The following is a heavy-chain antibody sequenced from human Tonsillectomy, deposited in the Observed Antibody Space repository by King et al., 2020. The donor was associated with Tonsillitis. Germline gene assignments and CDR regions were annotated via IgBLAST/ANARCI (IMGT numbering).Heavy chain of an antibody. V-gene: IGHV3-21*01. Sequence: VQLVESGEGLVKPGGSLRLSCAASRFTFSDYSMNWVRQAPGKGLEWVSSISSSSSYIYYADSVKGRFTISRDNAKNSLFLQMSSLRAEDTAVYYCARDGGRFGELLPFDYWGQGTLVTVSS. CDR2: ISSSSSYI. D-gene: IGHD3-10*01. J-gene: IGHJ4*02. CDR1: RFTFSDYS. CDR3: ARDGGRFGELLPFDY.